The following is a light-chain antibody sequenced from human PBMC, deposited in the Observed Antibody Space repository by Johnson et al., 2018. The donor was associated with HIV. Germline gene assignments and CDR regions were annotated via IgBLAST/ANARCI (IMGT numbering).Light chain of an antibody. J-gene: IGLJ1*01. CDR3: GTGDSSLRAYV. Sequence: SVLTQPPSVSAAPGQKVTISCSGSSSNIGNNYVSWYQQLPGTAPTLLIYENNKRPSGIPDRFSGSKSGTSATLGITGLQTGDAADYYCGTGDSSLRAYVFGTGTKVTVL. CDR2: ENN. V-gene: IGLV1-51*02. CDR1: SSNIGNNY.